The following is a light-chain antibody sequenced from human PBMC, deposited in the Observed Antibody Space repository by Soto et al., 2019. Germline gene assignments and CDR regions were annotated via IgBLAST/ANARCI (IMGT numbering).Light chain of an antibody. Sequence: DIQMTQSPSSLSASVGDRVTITCRASQGISTWLAWYQQRPGKAPKSLIFAASTLQSGVPSRFSGSGSGTEFTLTISSLQPEDCATYFCQQYDRFPNTIGQGTRLEIK. CDR1: QGISTW. CDR3: QQYDRFPNT. CDR2: AAS. V-gene: IGKV1D-16*01. J-gene: IGKJ5*01.